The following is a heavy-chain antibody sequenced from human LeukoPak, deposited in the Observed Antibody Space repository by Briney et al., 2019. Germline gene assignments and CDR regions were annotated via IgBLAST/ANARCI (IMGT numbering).Heavy chain of an antibody. Sequence: GGSLRLSCAASGLSFSDAWMSWVRQAPGKGLEWVSYISSSGGTIYYADSVKGRFTISRDNAKNSLYLQMNSPRAEDTAVYYCARVGTSSNYYYYMDVWGKGTTVTVSS. CDR3: ARVGTSSNYYYYMDV. J-gene: IGHJ6*03. CDR1: GLSFSDAW. D-gene: IGHD1-1*01. CDR2: ISSSGGTI. V-gene: IGHV3-11*01.